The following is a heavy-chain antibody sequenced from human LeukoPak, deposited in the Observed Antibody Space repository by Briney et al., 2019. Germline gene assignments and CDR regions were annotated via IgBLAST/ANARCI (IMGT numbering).Heavy chain of an antibody. V-gene: IGHV4-39*01. CDR3: ARGSQVDDFWSGYRAPLDY. CDR2: IYYSGSA. D-gene: IGHD3-3*01. CDR1: GGSISSSSYY. Sequence: SETLSLTCTVSGGSISSSSYYWSWTRQPPGKGLEWIGTIYYSGSAYYNPSLKTQVTISVDTSKNQFSLKLSSVTAADTAVYFCARGSQVDDFWSGYRAPLDYWGQGTLVTVSS. J-gene: IGHJ4*02.